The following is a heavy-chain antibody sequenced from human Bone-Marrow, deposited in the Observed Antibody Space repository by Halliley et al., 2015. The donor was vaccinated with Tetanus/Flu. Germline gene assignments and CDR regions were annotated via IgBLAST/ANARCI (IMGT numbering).Heavy chain of an antibody. CDR2: ITSKGGFT. J-gene: IGHJ4*02. D-gene: IGHD3-10*01. Sequence: LGPVADITSKGGFTNYADSVKGRFTISRDNAKNSLYLQMNSLRDEDPAVYYCARRFYGTPDYWGQGTLVTVSS. V-gene: IGHV3-11*03. CDR3: ARRFYGTPDY.